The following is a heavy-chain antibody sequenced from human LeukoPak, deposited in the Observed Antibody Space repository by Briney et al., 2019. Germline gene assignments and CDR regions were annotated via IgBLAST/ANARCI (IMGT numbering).Heavy chain of an antibody. V-gene: IGHV1-2*02. D-gene: IGHD1-7*01. CDR3: ARELPNWNYVGSGDY. Sequence: GASVKVSCKASGYTFTGYYMHWVRQAPGQGLEWMGWINPNSGGTNYAQKFQGRVTMTRDTSISTAYMELSRLRSDDTAVYYCARELPNWNYVGSGDYWGQGTLVTVSS. J-gene: IGHJ4*02. CDR2: INPNSGGT. CDR1: GYTFTGYY.